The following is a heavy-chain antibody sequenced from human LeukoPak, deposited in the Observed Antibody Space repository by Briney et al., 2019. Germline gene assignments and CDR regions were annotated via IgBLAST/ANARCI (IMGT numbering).Heavy chain of an antibody. CDR1: GFTFDDYG. Sequence: RPGGSLRLSCAASGFTFDDYGMSWVRQAPGKGLEWVSGINWNGGSTGYADSVKGRFTISRDNAKNSLYLQMNSLRAEDTALYYCATDWGRGLQSDYWGQGTLVTVSS. CDR3: ATDWGRGLQSDY. CDR2: INWNGGST. D-gene: IGHD4-11*01. J-gene: IGHJ4*02. V-gene: IGHV3-20*04.